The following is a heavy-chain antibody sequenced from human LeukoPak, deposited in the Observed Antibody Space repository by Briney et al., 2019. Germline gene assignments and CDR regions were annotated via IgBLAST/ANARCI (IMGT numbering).Heavy chain of an antibody. V-gene: IGHV3-23*01. D-gene: IGHD3-9*01. J-gene: IGHJ4*02. CDR1: GFTFSSYA. Sequence: PGGSLRLSCAASGFTFSSYAMSWVRQAPGKGLAWVSAISGSGGSTYYADSVKGGFTISRDNSKNTLYLQMNSLRAEGTAVYYCARGVDILTGYAYFDYWGQGTLVTVSS. CDR3: ARGVDILTGYAYFDY. CDR2: ISGSGGST.